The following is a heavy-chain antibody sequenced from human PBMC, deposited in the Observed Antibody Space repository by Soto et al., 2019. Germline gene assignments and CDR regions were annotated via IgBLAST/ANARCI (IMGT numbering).Heavy chain of an antibody. J-gene: IGHJ5*02. CDR1: GYNFGNYD. D-gene: IGHD2-21*01. CDR2: MNPKSGDT. Sequence: QVQLVQSGAEVKKPGASVKVSCKTSGYNFGNYDLNWVRQATGQGLEWRGWMNPKSGDTGHAQKFQGRVTLTRDTSISTAYMELTGLRPADTAVYYCARGPSRLIMIAEPVEGLLWGDPWGQGTLVIVSS. V-gene: IGHV1-8*02. CDR3: ARGPSRLIMIAEPVEGLLWGDP.